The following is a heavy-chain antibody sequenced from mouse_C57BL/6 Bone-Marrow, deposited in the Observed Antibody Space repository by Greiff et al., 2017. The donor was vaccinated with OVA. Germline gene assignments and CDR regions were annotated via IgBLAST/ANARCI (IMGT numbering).Heavy chain of an antibody. CDR3: AREGPYYYGSSSLAMDY. CDR2: ISSGGSYT. CDR1: GFTFSSYV. J-gene: IGHJ4*01. V-gene: IGHV5-6*01. Sequence: EVKLMESGGDLVKPGGSLKLSCAASGFTFSSYVMPLVRPTPDTRLELVATISSGGSYTYYPDSVKGRFTISRDNAKNTLYLQMSSLKSEDTAMYYCAREGPYYYGSSSLAMDYWGQGTSVTVSS. D-gene: IGHD1-1*01.